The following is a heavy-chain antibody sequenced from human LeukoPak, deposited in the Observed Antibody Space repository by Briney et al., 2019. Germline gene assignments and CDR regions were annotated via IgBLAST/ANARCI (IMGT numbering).Heavy chain of an antibody. V-gene: IGHV3-30*18. J-gene: IGHJ6*02. D-gene: IGHD3-10*01. Sequence: RRSLRLSCAASGFTFSSYGMHWVRQAPGKGLEWVAAISYDGSNKYYADSVKGRFTISRDNSKNTLYLQMNSLRAEDTAVYYCAKGVNYYGSGSYSDGMDVWGQGTTVTVSS. CDR2: ISYDGSNK. CDR1: GFTFSSYG. CDR3: AKGVNYYGSGSYSDGMDV.